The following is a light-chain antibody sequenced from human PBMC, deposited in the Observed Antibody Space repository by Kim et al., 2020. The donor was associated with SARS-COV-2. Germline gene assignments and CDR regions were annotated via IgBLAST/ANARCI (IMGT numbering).Light chain of an antibody. CDR2: GTS. CDR1: QSVSGSY. Sequence: EIVLTQSPGTLSLSPGERATLSCRASQSVSGSYLAWYQQKPGQAPRLLIYGTSSRATGIPDRFSGSGSGTDFTLTISRLEPEDFAVYYCQQYARSPWTFGQGTKVDIK. V-gene: IGKV3-20*01. J-gene: IGKJ1*01. CDR3: QQYARSPWT.